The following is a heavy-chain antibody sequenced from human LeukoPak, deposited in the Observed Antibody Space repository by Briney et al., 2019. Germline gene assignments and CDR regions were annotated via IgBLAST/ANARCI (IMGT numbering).Heavy chain of an antibody. J-gene: IGHJ6*03. V-gene: IGHV1-18*01. D-gene: IGHD6-13*01. CDR3: ARGRHIAAAVYYYYMDF. CDR1: GYTFTSYI. CDR2: INAYNGNT. Sequence: ASVKVSCKASGYTFTSYIISWVRQAPGQGLEWMGWINAYNGNTDYAQRVQGRVTMTTDTSTSTAYMEVRSLRSDDTAVYYCARGRHIAAAVYYYYMDFWGKGTPVTVFS.